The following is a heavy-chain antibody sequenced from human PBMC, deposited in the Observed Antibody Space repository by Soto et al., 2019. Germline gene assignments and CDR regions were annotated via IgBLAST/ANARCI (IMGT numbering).Heavy chain of an antibody. Sequence: QVQLQESGPGLVKPSQTLSLTCTVSGVSISSGGYYWSWIRQHPGKGLEWIGYIYYSGSTYYNPYLKSRVTISVDTSKNQFSLKLSSVTAADTAVYYCERLGNDYGEQGWFDPWCQGTMVTVSS. J-gene: IGHJ5*02. V-gene: IGHV4-31*03. CDR2: IYYSGST. CDR3: ERLGNDYGEQGWFDP. CDR1: GVSISSGGYY. D-gene: IGHD4-17*01.